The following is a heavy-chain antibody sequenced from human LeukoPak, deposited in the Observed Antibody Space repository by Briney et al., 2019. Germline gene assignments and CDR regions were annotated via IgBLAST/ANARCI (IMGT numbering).Heavy chain of an antibody. D-gene: IGHD3-16*01. V-gene: IGHV4-30-4*08. CDR1: GGSISSGDYY. CDR2: IYYSGST. J-gene: IGHJ4*02. Sequence: SETLSLTCTVSGGSISSGDYYWSWIRQPPGKGLEWIGYIYYSGSTYYNPSLKSRVTISVDTSKNQFSLKLSSVTAADTAVYYCAILYSTSGDFDYWGQGTLVTVSS. CDR3: AILYSTSGDFDY.